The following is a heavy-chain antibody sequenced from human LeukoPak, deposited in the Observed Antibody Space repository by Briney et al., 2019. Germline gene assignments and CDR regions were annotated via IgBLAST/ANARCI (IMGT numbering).Heavy chain of an antibody. CDR3: ATSNPPIVVVPAAPEY. CDR1: GFTFSSYA. V-gene: IGHV3-23*01. J-gene: IGHJ4*02. D-gene: IGHD2-2*01. CDR2: ISGSGGST. Sequence: HPGGSLRLSCAASGFTFSSYAMSWVRQAPGKGLEWVSAISGSGGSTYYADSVKGRFTISRDNSKNTLYLQMNSLRAEDTAVYYCATSNPPIVVVPAAPEYWGQGTLVTVSS.